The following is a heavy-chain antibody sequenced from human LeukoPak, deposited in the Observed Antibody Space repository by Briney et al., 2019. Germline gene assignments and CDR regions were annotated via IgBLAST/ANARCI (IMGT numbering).Heavy chain of an antibody. CDR1: GGTFSSYA. D-gene: IGHD5-18*01. J-gene: IGHJ4*02. CDR3: ARARVLGDSYGRFDC. V-gene: IGHV1-69*06. CDR2: IIPIFGTA. Sequence: SVKVSCKASGGTFSSYAISWVRQAPGQGLEWMGRIIPIFGTANYAQKFQGRVTITADKSTSTAYMELSILRSEDTAVYYCARARVLGDSYGRFDCWGQGTLVTVSS.